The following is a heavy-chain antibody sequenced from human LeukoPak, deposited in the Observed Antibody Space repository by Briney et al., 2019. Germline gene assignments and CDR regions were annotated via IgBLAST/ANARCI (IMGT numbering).Heavy chain of an antibody. CDR1: GGSISSYY. J-gene: IGHJ5*02. V-gene: IGHV4-59*01. CDR3: ARASEYYYDSSGYSP. Sequence: PSETLSLTCTVSGGSISSYYWSWIRQPPGKGLEWIGYIYYSGSTNYNPSLKSRVTISVDTSKNQFSLKLSSVTAADTAVYYCARASEYYYDSSGYSPWGQGTLVTVSS. D-gene: IGHD3-22*01. CDR2: IYYSGST.